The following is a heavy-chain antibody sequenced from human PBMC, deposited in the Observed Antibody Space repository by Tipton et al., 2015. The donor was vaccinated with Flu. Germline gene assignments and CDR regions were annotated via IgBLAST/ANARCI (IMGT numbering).Heavy chain of an antibody. D-gene: IGHD2-21*01. CDR1: GGSISSSRYY. V-gene: IGHV4-39*07. CDR3: ARGFMVIGHFYY. J-gene: IGHJ4*02. Sequence: TLSLTCTVSGGSISSSRYYWGWLRQCPGKGLEWIGSIHYTGGTHHNPSLKSRVTISVDTSKNQFSLKLRSVTSADTAVCYCARGFMVIGHFYYWGQG. CDR2: IHYTGGT.